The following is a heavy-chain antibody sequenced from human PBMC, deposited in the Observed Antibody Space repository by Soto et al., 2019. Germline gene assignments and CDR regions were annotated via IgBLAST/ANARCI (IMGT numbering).Heavy chain of an antibody. D-gene: IGHD6-13*01. CDR3: ARYRREAVAGYTLDN. CDR2: VYNSGGT. CDR1: GGSISSNY. J-gene: IGHJ4*02. V-gene: IGHV4-59*01. Sequence: NPSETLSLTCTVSGGSISSNYWTWIRQPPGKGLEWIGYVYNSGGTNYNPSLKSRVTISEDTSKSQFSLKVNSMTAADTAVYYCARYRREAVAGYTLDNWGQGILVTVSS.